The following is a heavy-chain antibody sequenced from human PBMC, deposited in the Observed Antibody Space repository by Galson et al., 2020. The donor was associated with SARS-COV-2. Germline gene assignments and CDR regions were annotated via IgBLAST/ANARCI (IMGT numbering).Heavy chain of an antibody. CDR1: GFTFSSYA. Sequence: GESLKISCAASGFTFSSYAMHWVRQAPGKGLEWVAVISYDGSNKYYADSVKGRFTISRDNSKNTLYLQMNSLRAEDTAVYYCARGGSGYYAPLDYWGQGTLVTVSS. CDR3: ARGGSGYYAPLDY. J-gene: IGHJ4*02. V-gene: IGHV3-30*04. CDR2: ISYDGSNK. D-gene: IGHD3-22*01.